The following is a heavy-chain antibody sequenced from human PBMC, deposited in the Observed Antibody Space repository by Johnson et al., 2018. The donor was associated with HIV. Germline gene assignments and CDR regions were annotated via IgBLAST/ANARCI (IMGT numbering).Heavy chain of an antibody. Sequence: QVQLVESGGGLVQPGGSLRLSCAASGFTVSSNYMSWIRQAPGKGLEWVSYISSSGNTLYYSDSVKGRFTISRDNAKNSLYLQMNSLRAGDTAVYYCARGGYTSAFYIWGQVTMVTVSS. CDR1: GFTVSSNY. CDR3: ARGGYTSAFYI. D-gene: IGHD5-18*01. V-gene: IGHV3-11*04. J-gene: IGHJ3*02. CDR2: ISSSGNTL.